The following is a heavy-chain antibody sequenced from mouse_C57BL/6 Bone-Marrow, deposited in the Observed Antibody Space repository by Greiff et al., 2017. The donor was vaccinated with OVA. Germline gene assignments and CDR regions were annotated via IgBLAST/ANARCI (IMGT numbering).Heavy chain of an antibody. Sequence: QVQLQQPGAELVMPGASVKLSCKASGYTFTRYWMHWVKQRPGQGLEWIGEIDPSDSYTNYNQKFKGTSTLTVDKSSSTAYMQLSSLTSEDSAVDYGARDYDYDDYAMDYWGQGTAVTVSS. CDR2: IDPSDSYT. D-gene: IGHD2-4*01. J-gene: IGHJ4*01. CDR3: ARDYDYDDYAMDY. V-gene: IGHV1-69*01. CDR1: GYTFTRYW.